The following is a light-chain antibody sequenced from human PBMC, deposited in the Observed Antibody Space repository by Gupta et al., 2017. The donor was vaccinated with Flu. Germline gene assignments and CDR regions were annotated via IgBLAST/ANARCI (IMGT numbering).Light chain of an antibody. CDR3: NSRDTSGDHLVV. CDR2: GKN. J-gene: IGLJ3*02. Sequence: SSELTQDPAVSAALGQTVRITCQGDSLRNFYASWYQQKPGQAPLLVIYGKNNRPSGIPDRFSGSSSGNTASLTITGAQAEDEADYYCNSRDTSGDHLVVFGGGTKLTVL. CDR1: SLRNFY. V-gene: IGLV3-19*01.